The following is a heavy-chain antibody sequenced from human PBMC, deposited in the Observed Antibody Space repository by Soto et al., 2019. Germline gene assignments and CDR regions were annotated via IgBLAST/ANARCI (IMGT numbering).Heavy chain of an antibody. CDR3: ARARKNSDILPGCIDS. J-gene: IGHJ4*02. D-gene: IGHD3-9*01. CDR2: IYYSGST. Sequence: PSETLSLTCTVSGGSISSGDYYWSWIRQPPGKGLEWIGYIYYSGSTYYNPSLKSRVTISVDTSKNQFSLKLSSVTAADTAVYYCARARKNSDILPGCIDSGGRGTLDTVSP. V-gene: IGHV4-30-4*01. CDR1: GGSISSGDYY.